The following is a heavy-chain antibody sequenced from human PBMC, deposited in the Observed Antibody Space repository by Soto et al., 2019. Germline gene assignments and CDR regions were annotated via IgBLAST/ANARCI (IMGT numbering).Heavy chain of an antibody. D-gene: IGHD3-22*01. V-gene: IGHV1-69*06. J-gene: IGHJ4*02. Sequence: QVQLVQSGAEVKKPGSSVKVSCTASGGTFSSYAISWVRQAPGHGLEWMGGIIPIFGTANYAQKFQGRVTITADKSTSTAYMELSSLRSEDTAVYYCARAGSADYYDSSGAYWGQGTLVTVSS. CDR1: GGTFSSYA. CDR2: IIPIFGTA. CDR3: ARAGSADYYDSSGAY.